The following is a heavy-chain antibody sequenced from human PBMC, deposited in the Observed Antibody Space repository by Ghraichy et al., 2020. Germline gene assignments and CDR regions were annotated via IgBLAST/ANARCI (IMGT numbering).Heavy chain of an antibody. CDR1: GYTFTSYY. J-gene: IGHJ6*02. CDR2: INPRVGST. CDR3: AREELRDSSGYYPHYGMDV. V-gene: IGHV1-46*01. D-gene: IGHD3-22*01. Sequence: ASVKVSCKASGYTFTSYYMHWVRQAPGQGLEGGANINPRVGSTRYAPKFQGSVTMTRDTSTSTVYMELSSLRSEDTAVYYCAREELRDSSGYYPHYGMDVWGQGTTVTVSS.